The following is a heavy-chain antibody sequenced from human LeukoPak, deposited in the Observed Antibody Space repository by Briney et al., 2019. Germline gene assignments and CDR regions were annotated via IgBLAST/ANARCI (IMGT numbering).Heavy chain of an antibody. Sequence: GGSLRLSCAASGFTFSSYAMSWVRQAPGKGLEWVSAISGSGGSTYYADSVKGRFTISRDNSKNTLYLQMNSLRAEDTAVYYCAKVYSSSWYEEYFQHWGQGTLVTVSS. CDR1: GFTFSSYA. J-gene: IGHJ1*01. V-gene: IGHV3-23*01. CDR3: AKVYSSSWYEEYFQH. CDR2: ISGSGGST. D-gene: IGHD6-13*01.